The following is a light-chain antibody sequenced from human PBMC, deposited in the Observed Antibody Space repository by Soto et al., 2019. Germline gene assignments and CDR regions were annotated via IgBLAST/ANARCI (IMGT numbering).Light chain of an antibody. CDR2: EVI. V-gene: IGLV2-8*01. Sequence: QSVLTQPPSASGSPGQSVIISCTGTSSDIGGHNYVSWYQQHPGKAPKLLIYEVIQRPSGVPARFSGSKSGNTASLTVSGLQAEDEADYYCTSYAGSENVIFGGGTKLTVL. J-gene: IGLJ2*01. CDR1: SSDIGGHNY. CDR3: TSYAGSENVI.